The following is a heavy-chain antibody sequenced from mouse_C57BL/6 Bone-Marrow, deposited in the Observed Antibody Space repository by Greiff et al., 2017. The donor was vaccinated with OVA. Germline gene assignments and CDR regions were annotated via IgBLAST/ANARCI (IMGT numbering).Heavy chain of an antibody. V-gene: IGHV1-55*01. D-gene: IGHD2-5*01. Sequence: VQLQQPGAELVKPGASVKMSCKASGYTFTSYWITWVKQRPGQGLEWIGDIYPGSGSTNYNEKFKSKATLTVDTSSSTAYMQLSSLTSEDAAVYYCAGRYSNYCYFDGWGTGTTVTVSS. CDR2: IYPGSGST. CDR1: GYTFTSYW. J-gene: IGHJ1*03. CDR3: AGRYSNYCYFDG.